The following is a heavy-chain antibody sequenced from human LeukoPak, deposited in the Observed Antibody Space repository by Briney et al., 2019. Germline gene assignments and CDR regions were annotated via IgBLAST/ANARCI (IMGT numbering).Heavy chain of an antibody. CDR3: ARSPRIAAAGTVVFDY. CDR2: IYYSGST. D-gene: IGHD6-13*01. CDR1: GGSISSSSYY. Sequence: SETLSLTCTVSGGSISSSSYYWGWIRQPPGKGLEWIGSIYYSGSTYYNPSLKSRVTISVDTSKNQFSLKLSSVTAADTAVYYCARSPRIAAAGTVVFDYWGQGTLVTVSS. J-gene: IGHJ4*02. V-gene: IGHV4-39*07.